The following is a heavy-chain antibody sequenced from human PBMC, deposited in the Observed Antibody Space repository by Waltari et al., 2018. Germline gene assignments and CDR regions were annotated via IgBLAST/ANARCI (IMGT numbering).Heavy chain of an antibody. CDR2: IKHYGNR. CDR3: VRLEDCTGPGGNCYSGDSFALDV. CDR1: GGSFRGYY. D-gene: IGHD2-8*02. Sequence: QVQLQQWGAGQLQPSETLSLTCAVYGGSFRGYYCGWLRQPPGKGLEWIGEIKHYGNRKHNPSLRSRVTMLVEPSRSQFSLKLNSVTAAETAVYYCVRLEDCTGPGGNCYSGDSFALDVWGQGTTVTVSS. J-gene: IGHJ6*02. V-gene: IGHV4-34*02.